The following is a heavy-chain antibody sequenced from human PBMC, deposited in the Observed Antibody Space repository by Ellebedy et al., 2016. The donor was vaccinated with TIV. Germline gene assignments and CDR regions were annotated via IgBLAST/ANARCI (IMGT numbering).Heavy chain of an antibody. D-gene: IGHD1-26*01. CDR1: GYTFTGYY. J-gene: IGHJ4*02. CDR3: AREGSGSYGHHY. V-gene: IGHV1-2*02. Sequence: AASVMVSCKASGYTFTGYYMHWVRQAPGQGLEWMGWINPNSGGTNYAQKFQGRVTMTRDTSISTAYMELSRLRSDDTAVYYCAREGSGSYGHHYWGQGTLVTVSS. CDR2: INPNSGGT.